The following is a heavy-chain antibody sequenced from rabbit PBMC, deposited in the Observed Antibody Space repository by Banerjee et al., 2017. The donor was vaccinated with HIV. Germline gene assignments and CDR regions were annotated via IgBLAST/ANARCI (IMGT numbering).Heavy chain of an antibody. V-gene: IGHV1S43*01. Sequence: QQQLEESGGGLVKPGGTLTLTCKASGIDFSSSYYMCWVRQAPGKGLEWIGCIVTSSGSTWYARWVNGRFTISRSTSLNTVDLKMTSLTAADTATYFCARDPYFADGGAGFAYATLFNLWGQGTLVTVS. CDR2: IVTSSGST. D-gene: IGHD6-1*01. CDR1: GIDFSSSYY. CDR3: ARDPYFADGGAGFAYATLFNL. J-gene: IGHJ4*01.